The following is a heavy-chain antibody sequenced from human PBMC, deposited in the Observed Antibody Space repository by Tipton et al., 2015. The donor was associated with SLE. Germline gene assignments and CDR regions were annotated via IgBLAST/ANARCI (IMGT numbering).Heavy chain of an antibody. V-gene: IGHV4-39*07. D-gene: IGHD6-13*01. J-gene: IGHJ4*02. CDR2: IYYSGST. Sequence: TLSLTCTVSGGSISSSSYYWGWIRQPPGKGLEWIGSIYYSGSTNYNPSLKSRVTISVDTSKNQFSLKLSSVTAADTAVYYCAREGGSYSSSWYFDYWGQGTLVTVSS. CDR1: GGSISSSSYY. CDR3: AREGGSYSSSWYFDY.